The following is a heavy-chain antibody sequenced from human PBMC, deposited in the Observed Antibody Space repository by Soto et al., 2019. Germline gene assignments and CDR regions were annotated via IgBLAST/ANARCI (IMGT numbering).Heavy chain of an antibody. CDR2: VNTDGGTS. CDR1: GFTFSGHW. CDR3: EREEGYCRRTSCYGGAFDA. D-gene: IGHD2-2*01. J-gene: IGHJ3*01. Sequence: EVQLVESGGDLVRPGGSLRLSCAASGFTFSGHWMHWVRQVPGKGLEWVSRVNTDGGTSAYADSVKGRFTISRENAKNTPDLVMGGLKAAESSVYYCEREEGYCRRTSCYGGAFDAWGQETTVRVSS. V-gene: IGHV3-74*03.